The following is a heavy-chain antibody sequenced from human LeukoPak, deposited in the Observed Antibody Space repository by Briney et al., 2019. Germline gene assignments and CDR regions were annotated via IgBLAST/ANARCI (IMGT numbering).Heavy chain of an antibody. CDR2: MNPNSGNT. V-gene: IGHV1-8*03. CDR3: ARPSRYCSSTSCFDY. J-gene: IGHJ4*02. Sequence: ASVKVSCKASGYTFTSYGINWVRQATGQGLEWMGWMNPNSGNTGYAQKFQGRVTITRNTSISTAYMELSSLRSEDTAVYYCARPSRYCSSTSCFDYWSQGTLVTVSS. CDR1: GYTFTSYG. D-gene: IGHD2-2*01.